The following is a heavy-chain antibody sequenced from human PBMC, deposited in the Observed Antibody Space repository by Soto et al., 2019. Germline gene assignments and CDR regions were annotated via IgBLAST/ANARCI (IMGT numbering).Heavy chain of an antibody. CDR3: ARVSDCSGPRGPYYYCYDMDV. Sequence: PSETLSLTCTVSGGSISSGDYYWSWIRQPPGKGLEWIGYIYYSGRTYYNPSHKSRVTISVDTSKNQFSLKLSSVTAADTAVYYCARVSDCSGPRGPYYYCYDMDVWGQGTTVTVSS. V-gene: IGHV4-30-4*01. CDR1: GGSISSGDYY. D-gene: IGHD2-15*01. CDR2: IYYSGRT. J-gene: IGHJ6*02.